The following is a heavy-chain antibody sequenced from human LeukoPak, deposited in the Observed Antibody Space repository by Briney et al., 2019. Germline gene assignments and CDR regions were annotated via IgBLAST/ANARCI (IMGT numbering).Heavy chain of an antibody. D-gene: IGHD3-3*01. CDR2: INPNSGGT. V-gene: IGHV1-2*02. J-gene: IGHJ6*03. CDR3: ARGSGNYDFWSGRDYYYYMDV. CDR1: VSTFTGYY. Sequence: GASEKVSCKASVSTFTGYYMHWVRQAPGQGLEWMGWINPNSGGTNYAQKFQGRVTMTRDTSISTAYMELSRLRSDDTAVYYCARGSGNYDFWSGRDYYYYMDVWGKGTTVTVSS.